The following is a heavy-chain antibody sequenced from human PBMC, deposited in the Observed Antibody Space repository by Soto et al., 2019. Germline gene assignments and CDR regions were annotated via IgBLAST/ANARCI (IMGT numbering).Heavy chain of an antibody. Sequence: QVQLVQSGAEVKKSGASVKVSCKASGYIFINSGIHWVRQAPGQGLEWMGWITANNGDTNYAQKFQGRVTMTTDTSTSTAFMELRSLRSDDRAVYYCARAQMYSGSYLVDWGQGTLVTVSS. CDR2: ITANNGDT. V-gene: IGHV1-18*04. J-gene: IGHJ4*02. D-gene: IGHD1-26*01. CDR3: ARAQMYSGSYLVD. CDR1: GYIFINSG.